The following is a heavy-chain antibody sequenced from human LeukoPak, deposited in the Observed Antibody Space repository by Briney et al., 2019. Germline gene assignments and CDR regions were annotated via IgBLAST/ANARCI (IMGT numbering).Heavy chain of an antibody. J-gene: IGHJ4*02. Sequence: GGSLRLYCAASGFSVSTNYVTWVRQPPGKGLEWVSVIYSDGSTYYADSVKGRFTISRDNSKNTLYLKMSSLRPEDTAVYYCTDTLAGWGQGTLVTVSS. CDR1: GFSVSTNY. CDR3: TDTLAG. D-gene: IGHD5-18*01. CDR2: IYSDGST. V-gene: IGHV3-53*05.